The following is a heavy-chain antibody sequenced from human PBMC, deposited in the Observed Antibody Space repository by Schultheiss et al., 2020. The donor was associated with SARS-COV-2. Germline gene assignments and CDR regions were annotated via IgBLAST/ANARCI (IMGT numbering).Heavy chain of an antibody. CDR1: EASITAYY. Sequence: ETLSLTCTVSEASITAYYWTWIRQPPGKGLEWIGHVHYSGTTNYSPSLQSRVTISLDTSKNQFSLDLSSVTAADTAVYYCARDSGYNRGRIYFDSWGQGTLVTVSS. CDR3: ARDSGYNRGRIYFDS. J-gene: IGHJ4*02. V-gene: IGHV4-59*01. D-gene: IGHD5-18*01. CDR2: VHYSGTT.